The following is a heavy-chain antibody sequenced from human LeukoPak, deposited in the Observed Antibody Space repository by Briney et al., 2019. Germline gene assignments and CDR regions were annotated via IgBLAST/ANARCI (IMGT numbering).Heavy chain of an antibody. J-gene: IGHJ5*02. D-gene: IGHD6-13*01. CDR3: ARDSVRGIAAAVGWNNWFDP. CDR1: AGSISSGSYY. Sequence: SETLSLTCTVSAGSISSGSYYWSWIRQPAGKGLEWIGRIYTSGSTNYNPSLKSRVTISVDTSKNQFSLKLSSVTAADTAVYYCARDSVRGIAAAVGWNNWFDPWGQGTLVTVSS. CDR2: IYTSGST. V-gene: IGHV4-61*02.